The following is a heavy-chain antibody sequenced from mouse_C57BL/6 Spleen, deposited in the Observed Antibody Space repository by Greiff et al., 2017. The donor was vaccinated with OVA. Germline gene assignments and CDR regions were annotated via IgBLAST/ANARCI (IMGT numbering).Heavy chain of an antibody. CDR1: GFTFSDYG. CDR3: ARDDYDEAWFAY. V-gene: IGHV5-17*01. Sequence: EVKLVESGGGLVKPGGSLKLSCAASGFTFSDYGMHWVRQAPEKGLEWVAYISSGSSTIYYADTVKGRFTISRDNAKHTLFLQMTSLMSEDTAMYYCARDDYDEAWFAYWGQGTLVTVSA. CDR2: ISSGSSTI. J-gene: IGHJ3*01. D-gene: IGHD2-4*01.